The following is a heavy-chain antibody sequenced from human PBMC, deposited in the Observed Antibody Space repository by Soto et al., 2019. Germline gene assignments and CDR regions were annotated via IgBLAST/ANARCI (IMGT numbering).Heavy chain of an antibody. CDR2: IIPIFGAA. CDR1: GGAFTGYS. CDR3: ARGYYYDRSGYKEL. D-gene: IGHD3-22*01. Sequence: SVKVSCKASGGAFTGYSIRWVRQAPGQGLEWMGGIIPIFGAANYAQKFQGRVTITADASTSTAYMELSSLRSEDTAVYYCARGYYYDRSGYKELWSQGQSVPV. V-gene: IGHV1-69*13. J-gene: IGHJ3*01.